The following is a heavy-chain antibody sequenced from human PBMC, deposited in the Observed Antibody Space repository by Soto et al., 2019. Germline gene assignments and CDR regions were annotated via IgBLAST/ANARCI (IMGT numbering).Heavy chain of an antibody. CDR2: LYDVDGS. CDR3: ATWHEREHAYDV. Sequence: ESGGGVIPPGESLRLSCAAFGLTISGKKYVAWVRQDPGKGLEWVSGLYDVDGSFYADSVRGRFTTSSDSSRTTVYLQMNDLRPDDTAVYYCATWHEREHAYDVWGQGTTVTVSS. CDR1: GLTISGKKY. J-gene: IGHJ3*01. V-gene: IGHV3-53*01. D-gene: IGHD1-1*01.